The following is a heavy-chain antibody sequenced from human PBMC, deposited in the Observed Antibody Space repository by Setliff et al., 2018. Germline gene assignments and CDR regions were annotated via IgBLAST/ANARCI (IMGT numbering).Heavy chain of an antibody. J-gene: IGHJ3*02. D-gene: IGHD3-3*01. CDR2: ISGSGGST. CDR1: GFRFNGHG. CDR3: AISTIFGVVSPTPDAFDI. Sequence: GGSLRLSCAASGFRFNGHGMNWVRQAPGKGLEWVSAISGSGGSTYYADSVKGRFTISRDNSKNTLYLQMNSLRAEDTAVYYCAISTIFGVVSPTPDAFDIWGQGTMVTVSS. V-gene: IGHV3-23*01.